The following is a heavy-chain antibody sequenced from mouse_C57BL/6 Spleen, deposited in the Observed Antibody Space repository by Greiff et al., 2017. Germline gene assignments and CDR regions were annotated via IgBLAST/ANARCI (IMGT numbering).Heavy chain of an antibody. CDR1: GYTFTSYW. D-gene: IGHD2-1*01. CDR3: ARSGGNSYWYFDV. Sequence: QVQLQQSGAELAKPGASVKLSCKASGYTFTSYWMHWVKQRPGQGLEWIGYINPSSGYTKYNQKFKDKAPLTADKSSSTAYMQLSSLTYEDSAVYYCARSGGNSYWYFDVWGTGTTVTVSS. J-gene: IGHJ1*03. CDR2: INPSSGYT. V-gene: IGHV1-7*01.